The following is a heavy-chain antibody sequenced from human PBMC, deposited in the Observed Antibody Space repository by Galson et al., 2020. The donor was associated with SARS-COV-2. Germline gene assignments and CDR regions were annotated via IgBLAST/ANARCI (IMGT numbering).Heavy chain of an antibody. CDR2: IYPGDSDT. CDR1: GNSFTSHW. D-gene: IGHD3-22*01. J-gene: IGHJ3*02. Sequence: GESLKNSCKGSGNSFTSHWIGWVRQMPGKGLEWMGIIYPGDSDTRYSPSFQGQVTISADKSISTAYPQWSSLKASDAAMYYCASPRGQYYYDSSEDDAFDIWGQGTMVTVSS. V-gene: IGHV5-51*01. CDR3: ASPRGQYYYDSSEDDAFDI.